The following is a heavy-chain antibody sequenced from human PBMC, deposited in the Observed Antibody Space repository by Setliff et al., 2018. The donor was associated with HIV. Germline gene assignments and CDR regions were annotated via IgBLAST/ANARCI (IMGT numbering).Heavy chain of an antibody. J-gene: IGHJ4*02. Sequence: SETLSLTCTVSGGSISSYFWSWIRQPPGKGLEWIGYIYYNGNTNYSPSLKSRVTMSVDTSKNQFSLKLSSVTAADTAVYYCARGGGYDRSGYYPFDYWGQGTPVTVSS. CDR1: GGSISSYF. CDR3: ARGGGYDRSGYYPFDY. D-gene: IGHD3-22*01. CDR2: IYYNGNT. V-gene: IGHV4-59*12.